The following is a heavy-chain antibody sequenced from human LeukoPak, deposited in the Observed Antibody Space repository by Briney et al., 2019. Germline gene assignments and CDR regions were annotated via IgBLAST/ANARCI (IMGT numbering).Heavy chain of an antibody. CDR3: ARAPGVVVVAATPDGWFDP. J-gene: IGHJ5*02. D-gene: IGHD2-15*01. CDR2: IIPIFGIA. CDR1: GGTFSSYA. V-gene: IGHV1-69*04. Sequence: ASVKVSCTASGGTFSSYAISWVRQAPGQGLEWMGRIIPIFGIANYAQKFQGRVTITADKSTSTAYVELSSLRSEDTAVYYCARAPGVVVVAATPDGWFDPWGQGTLVTVSS.